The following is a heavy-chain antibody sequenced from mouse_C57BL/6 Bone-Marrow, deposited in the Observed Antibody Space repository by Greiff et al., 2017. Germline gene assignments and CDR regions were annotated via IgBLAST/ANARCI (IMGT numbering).Heavy chain of an antibody. J-gene: IGHJ2*01. CDR2: IDPENGDT. V-gene: IGHV14-4*01. CDR3: TPITTVVVDD. Sequence: VQLKQSGAELVRPGASVKLSCTASGFNIKDDYMHWVKQRPEQGLEWIGWIDPENGDTEYASKFQGKATITADTSSNTAYLQLSSLTSEDTAVYYCTPITTVVVDDWGQGTTLTVSS. D-gene: IGHD1-1*01. CDR1: GFNIKDDY.